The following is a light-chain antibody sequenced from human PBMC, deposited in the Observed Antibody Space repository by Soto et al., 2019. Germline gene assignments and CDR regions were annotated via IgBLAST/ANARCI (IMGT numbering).Light chain of an antibody. V-gene: IGLV1-44*01. CDR1: SSNIGSNS. CDR3: GVWDDSVNVRYL. J-gene: IGLJ1*01. Sequence: SVLTQPPSASGTPGQRVTISCSGSSSNIGSNSVNWYQQVPGTAPKILIYSNSQRPSGVPDRFSGSKSGTSASLAISGLQSEDEADYYCGVWDDSVNVRYLFGTGTKVTVL. CDR2: SNS.